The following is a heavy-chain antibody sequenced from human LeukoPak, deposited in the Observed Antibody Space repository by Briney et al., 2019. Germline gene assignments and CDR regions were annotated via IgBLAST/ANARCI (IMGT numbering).Heavy chain of an antibody. Sequence: ASVKVSCKASGYTFTSYYMHWVRQAPGQGLEWMGIINPSGGSTSYAQKFQGRVTMTRDTSTSTVYMELSSLRSEDMAVYYCARPRAYYYDSSGWDAFDIWGQGTMVTVSS. V-gene: IGHV1-46*01. D-gene: IGHD3-22*01. CDR3: ARPRAYYYDSSGWDAFDI. CDR2: INPSGGST. CDR1: GYTFTSYY. J-gene: IGHJ3*02.